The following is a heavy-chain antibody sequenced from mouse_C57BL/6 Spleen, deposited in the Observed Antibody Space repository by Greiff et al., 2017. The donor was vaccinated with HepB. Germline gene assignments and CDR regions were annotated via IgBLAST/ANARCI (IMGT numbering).Heavy chain of an antibody. CDR2: IQPYDSDT. D-gene: IGHD2-14*01. Sequence: QVQLQQPGADLVKPGASVKLSCTASGYTFTSYWMHWVKQRPGQGFEWIGRIQPYDSDTNYNQKVKSKATLTVDKSSSTAYMQLSTLTPEDSAIYYCAIEGYREYGVAYWGQGTLVTVSA. CDR3: AIEGYREYGVAY. CDR1: GYTFTSYW. V-gene: IGHV1-74*01. J-gene: IGHJ3*01.